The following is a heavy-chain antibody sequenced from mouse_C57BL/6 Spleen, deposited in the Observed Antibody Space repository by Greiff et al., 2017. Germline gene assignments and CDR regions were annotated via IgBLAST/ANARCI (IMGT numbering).Heavy chain of an antibody. J-gene: IGHJ2*01. CDR2: INPNNGGT. CDR3: AISNYDFDY. D-gene: IGHD2-5*01. CDR1: GYTFTDYY. Sequence: VQLQQSGPELVKPGASVKISCKASGYTFTDYYMNWVKQSHGKSLEWIGDINPNNGGTSYNQKFKGKATLTVDKSSSTAYMELRSLTSEDSAVYYCAISNYDFDYWGQGTTLTVSS. V-gene: IGHV1-26*01.